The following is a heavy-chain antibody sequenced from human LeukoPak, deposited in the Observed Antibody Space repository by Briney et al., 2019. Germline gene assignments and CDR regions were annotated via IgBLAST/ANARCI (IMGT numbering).Heavy chain of an antibody. D-gene: IGHD5-18*01. V-gene: IGHV4-31*03. Sequence: SETLSLTCTVSGGSISSGGYYWSWIRQHPGKGLEWIGYIYYSGSTYYNPSLKSRVTISVDTSKNQFSLKLSSVTAADTAVYYCAREGYSYDNAFDIWGQGTMVTVSS. CDR2: IYYSGST. CDR3: AREGYSYDNAFDI. CDR1: GGSISSGGYY. J-gene: IGHJ3*02.